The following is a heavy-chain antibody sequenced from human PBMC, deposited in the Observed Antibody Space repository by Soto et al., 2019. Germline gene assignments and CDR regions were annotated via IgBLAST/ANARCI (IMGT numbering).Heavy chain of an antibody. CDR2: INHSGST. J-gene: IGHJ4*02. CDR3: ARGWGRIFDY. D-gene: IGHD7-27*01. CDR1: GGSFSGYY. Sequence: TSETLSLTCAVYGGSFSGYYWNWFRQPPGKGLEWIGEINHSGSTNYNPSLKSRVTLSVDTSKNQFSLKLSSVTAADTAVYYCARGWGRIFDYWGQGTLVTVSS. V-gene: IGHV4-34*01.